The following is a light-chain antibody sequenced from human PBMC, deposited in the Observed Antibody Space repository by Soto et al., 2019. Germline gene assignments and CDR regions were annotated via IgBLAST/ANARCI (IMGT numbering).Light chain of an antibody. J-gene: IGLJ1*01. CDR3: CSYAGTYTSSYF. CDR2: DVN. CDR1: SSDVGGYNY. V-gene: IGLV2-11*01. Sequence: QSALTQPRSVSGSPGQSXTISYTGTSSDVGGYNYVTWYQQYLGKAPKLMIYDVNKRPSGVPDRFSGSKSGNTASLTISGLQAEDEADYYCCSYAGTYTSSYFFGTGTKVTVL.